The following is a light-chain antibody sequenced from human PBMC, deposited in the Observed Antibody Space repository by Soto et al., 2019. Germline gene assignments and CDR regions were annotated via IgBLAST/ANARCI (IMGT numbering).Light chain of an antibody. CDR3: SSYTSSNNYV. V-gene: IGLV2-14*01. CDR2: EVS. Sequence: SVLTQPRSVSGSPGQSVTISCTGTSSDVGGYNYVSWYQQHPGKAPKLMIYEVSNRPSGVSNRFSGSKSGNTASLTVSGLQAEDEADYYCSSYTSSNNYVFGTGTKVTV. CDR1: SSDVGGYNY. J-gene: IGLJ1*01.